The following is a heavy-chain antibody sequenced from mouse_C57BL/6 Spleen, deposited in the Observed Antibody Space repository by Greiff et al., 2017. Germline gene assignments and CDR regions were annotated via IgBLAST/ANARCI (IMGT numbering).Heavy chain of an antibody. J-gene: IGHJ4*01. CDR2: IYPGDSNT. Sequence: VQLKESGTVLVKPGASVKMSCKTSGYTFTGYTIHWVKQRPGQGLEWIGDIYPGDSNTSYNEKFKGKATLTAVTSASTAYMELSSLTNEDSAVYYCTRNDEFVWLAYWGQGTPVTVSS. CDR1: GYTFTGYT. V-gene: IGHV1-5*01. CDR3: TRNDEFVWLAY.